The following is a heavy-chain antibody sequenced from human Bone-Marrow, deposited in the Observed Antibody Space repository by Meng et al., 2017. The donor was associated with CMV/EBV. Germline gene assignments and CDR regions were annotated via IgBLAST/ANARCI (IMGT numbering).Heavy chain of an antibody. D-gene: IGHD5-18*01. CDR1: GFTFSSYA. CDR3: ARVEDTAYRGRGAFDI. J-gene: IGHJ3*02. V-gene: IGHV3-30-3*01. Sequence: GESLKISCAASGFTFSSYAMHWVRQAPGKGLEWVAVISYDGSNKYYADSVKGRFTISRDNAKNSLYLQMNSLRAEDTAVYYCARVEDTAYRGRGAFDIWGQGTMVTVSS. CDR2: ISYDGSNK.